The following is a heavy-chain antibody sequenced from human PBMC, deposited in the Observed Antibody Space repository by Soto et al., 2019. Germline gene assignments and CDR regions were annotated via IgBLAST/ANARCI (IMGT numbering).Heavy chain of an antibody. Sequence: QVQLVESGGGVVQPGRSLRLSCAASGFTFSTYAMYWVRQAPGKGLEWVAVISFDGSNKFYADSVRGRFTISRDNPKNTLYLRMHSLSAEDTAVYYCASPNCNRGSCYWAFFDSWGQGTLVTVSS. D-gene: IGHD2-15*01. CDR3: ASPNCNRGSCYWAFFDS. V-gene: IGHV3-30*03. CDR1: GFTFSTYA. J-gene: IGHJ4*02. CDR2: ISFDGSNK.